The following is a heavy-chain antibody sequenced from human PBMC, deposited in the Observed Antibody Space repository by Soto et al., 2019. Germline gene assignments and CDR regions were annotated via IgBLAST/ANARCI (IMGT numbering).Heavy chain of an antibody. D-gene: IGHD3-10*01. CDR3: AKEGGSYYRFYYMDV. J-gene: IGHJ6*03. V-gene: IGHV3-23*01. CDR1: GFTFSSYA. Sequence: LRLSCAASGFTFSSYAMSWVRQAPGKGLEWVSAISGSGGSTYCADSVRGRFTISRDNSKNTLYLQMNSLRAEDTAVYYCAKEGGSYYRFYYMDVWGKGTTVTVSS. CDR2: ISGSGGST.